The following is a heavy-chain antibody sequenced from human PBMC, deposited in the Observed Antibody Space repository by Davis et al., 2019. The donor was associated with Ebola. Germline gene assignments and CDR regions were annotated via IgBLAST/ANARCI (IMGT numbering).Heavy chain of an antibody. V-gene: IGHV3-30*18. CDR1: GFTFSSYG. CDR3: AKDLVDYSTYDHYYYGMDV. J-gene: IGHJ6*02. D-gene: IGHD4-11*01. Sequence: GGSLRLSCAASGFTFSSYGMHWVRQAPGKGLEWVAVISYDGSNKYYADSVKGRFTISRDNSKNTLYLEMNSLRAEDTAVYYCAKDLVDYSTYDHYYYGMDVWGQGTTVTVSS. CDR2: ISYDGSNK.